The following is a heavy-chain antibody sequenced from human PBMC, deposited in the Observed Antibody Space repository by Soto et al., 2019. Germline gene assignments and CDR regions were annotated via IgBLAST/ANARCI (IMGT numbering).Heavy chain of an antibody. CDR1: VVSISSGGYY. V-gene: IGHV4-31*03. CDR3: ARDRVYYDSSGYYYVRGVNYYGMEV. J-gene: IGHJ6*01. Sequence: SETLSLTCTFSVVSISSGGYYCSWIRQHPWKGLEWIGYIYYSGSTYYNPSLKSRVTIPVDTSKNQFSLKLSSVTAADTAVYYCARDRVYYDSSGYYYVRGVNYYGMEVWGQGTTVSVSS. D-gene: IGHD3-22*01. CDR2: IYYSGST.